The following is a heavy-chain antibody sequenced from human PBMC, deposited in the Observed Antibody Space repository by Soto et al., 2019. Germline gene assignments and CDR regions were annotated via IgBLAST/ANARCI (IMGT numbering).Heavy chain of an antibody. J-gene: IGHJ4*02. CDR2: IRASGNHK. CDR1: GFTISSHW. D-gene: IGHD3-9*01. V-gene: IGHV3-21*01. Sequence: GGSLILSCAASGFTISSHWMTWVRQAPGKGLEWVSSIRASGNHKYYADSVKGRFTISRDNAKNSLYLQMNSLRAEDTAVYYCASGDYDILTGYLFDYWGQGTLVTVSS. CDR3: ASGDYDILTGYLFDY.